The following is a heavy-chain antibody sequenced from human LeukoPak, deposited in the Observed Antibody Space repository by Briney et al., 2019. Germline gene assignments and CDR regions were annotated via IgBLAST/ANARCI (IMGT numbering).Heavy chain of an antibody. CDR3: AKGGYCSSTSCYGYFDS. J-gene: IGHJ4*02. CDR2: ISISGGST. V-gene: IGHV3-23*01. D-gene: IGHD2-2*01. CDR1: GFTFSSNA. Sequence: GGSLRLSCAASGFTFSSNAMSWARQAPGKGLEWVAAISISGGSTYYADSVKGRFTISRDNSENTLYLQMNSLRAEDTAVYYCAKGGYCSSTSCYGYFDSWGQGTLVTVSS.